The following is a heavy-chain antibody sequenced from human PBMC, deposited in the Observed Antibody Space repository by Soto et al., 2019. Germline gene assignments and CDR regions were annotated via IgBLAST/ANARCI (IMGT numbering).Heavy chain of an antibody. J-gene: IGHJ6*02. Sequence: GESLKISFKGSGYSFTRYWIGWVGQMPGKGLEWMGWSYPCDCDTRYNPAFQGQVTLSADKFISTAYLQCSSLKASDTAMHYFARVATGNDDFWGGYYPEYSMDVWGQGTTVTVSS. D-gene: IGHD3-3*01. CDR3: ARVATGNDDFWGGYYPEYSMDV. CDR1: GYSFTRYW. V-gene: IGHV5-51*01. CDR2: SYPCDCDT.